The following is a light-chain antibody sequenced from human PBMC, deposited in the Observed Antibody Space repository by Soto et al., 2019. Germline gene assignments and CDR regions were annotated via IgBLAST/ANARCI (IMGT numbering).Light chain of an antibody. CDR3: AVWDASLSAWV. V-gene: IGLV1-47*01. Sequence: QSVLTQQPSASGTPGQRVTISCSGTSSNIGRNYVYWYQQLPGTAPKLVIHRSNQRPSGVPDRFSGSKSGTSASLAISGLRSDDEADYYCAVWDASLSAWVFGGGTKLTVL. CDR1: SSNIGRNY. CDR2: RSN. J-gene: IGLJ3*02.